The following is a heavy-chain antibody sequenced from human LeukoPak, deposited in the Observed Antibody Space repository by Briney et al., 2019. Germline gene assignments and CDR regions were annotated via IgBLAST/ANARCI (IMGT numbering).Heavy chain of an antibody. J-gene: IGHJ4*02. CDR3: ARAYEGCRCISCYYYFDY. D-gene: IGHD2-15*01. Sequence: SETLSLTCTVSGDSIRSYYWSWIRQPAGKQLEWIGHIYTSGSTNYNPSLKSRVTMSVDMSENQFSLKLNSVTAADTAVYYCARAYEGCRCISCYYYFDYWGQGTLVTVSS. CDR1: GDSIRSYY. CDR2: IYTSGST. V-gene: IGHV4-4*07.